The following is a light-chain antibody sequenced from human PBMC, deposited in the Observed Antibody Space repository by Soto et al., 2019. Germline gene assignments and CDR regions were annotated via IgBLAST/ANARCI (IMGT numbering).Light chain of an antibody. J-gene: IGLJ1*01. CDR3: SSYTSSSTRV. CDR1: SSDVGGYNY. CDR2: DVS. Sequence: QSALAQPASVSGSPGQSITISCTGTSSDVGGYNYFSWYQQHPGKAPKLMIYDVSSRPSGVSNRFSGSKSGNTASLTISGLQAEDEADYYCSSYTSSSTRVFGTGTKVTVL. V-gene: IGLV2-14*01.